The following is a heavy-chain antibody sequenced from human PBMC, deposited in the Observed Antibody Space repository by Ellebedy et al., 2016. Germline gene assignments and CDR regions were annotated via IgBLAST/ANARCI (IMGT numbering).Heavy chain of an antibody. CDR3: ARDGLNWGSRGVGWYFDL. CDR2: IYYSGIT. Sequence: SETLSLTCTVSGDSISNYYWSWIRQTPGKGLEWIGYIYYSGITNYNPSLRGRVTISVDTSKNHFSLKLNSVTAADTAVYFCARDGLNWGSRGVGWYFDLWGRGTLVTVSS. CDR1: GDSISNYY. V-gene: IGHV4-59*01. D-gene: IGHD7-27*01. J-gene: IGHJ2*01.